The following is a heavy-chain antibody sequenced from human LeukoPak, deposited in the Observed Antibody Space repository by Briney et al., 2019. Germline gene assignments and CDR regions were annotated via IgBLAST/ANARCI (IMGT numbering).Heavy chain of an antibody. CDR2: INTDGSST. Sequence: GGSLRLSCAASGFTFSSYWMHWVRQAPGKGLVWVSRINTDGSSTSYADSVKGRFTISRDNAKNTLYLQMNSLRAEDTAVYYCARGILSITIFGVVPGWFDPWGQGTLVTVSS. J-gene: IGHJ5*02. CDR3: ARGILSITIFGVVPGWFDP. CDR1: GFTFSSYW. D-gene: IGHD3-3*01. V-gene: IGHV3-74*01.